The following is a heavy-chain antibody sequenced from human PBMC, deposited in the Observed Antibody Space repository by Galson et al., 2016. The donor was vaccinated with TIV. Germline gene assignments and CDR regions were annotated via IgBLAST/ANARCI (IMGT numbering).Heavy chain of an antibody. D-gene: IGHD3-10*01. Sequence: SLRLSCAGSGFSFNKYAMSWVRQTPERGLEWISNINAGGGITNYADSVKGRFTISRDNSKNTLYLHMNDLRGDDTAIYFCAKDALEWTVRGQRVNWGQG. CDR2: INAGGGIT. CDR3: AKDALEWTVRGQRVN. V-gene: IGHV3-23*01. CDR1: GFSFNKYA. J-gene: IGHJ1*01.